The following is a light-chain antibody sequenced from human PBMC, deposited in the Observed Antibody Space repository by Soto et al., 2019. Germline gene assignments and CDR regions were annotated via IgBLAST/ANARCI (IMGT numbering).Light chain of an antibody. J-gene: IGKJ2*01. CDR3: QQYDTYSPGTYT. Sequence: DIQMTQSPSTLSASVGDRVTITCRASQSISNWLAWYQQKPGRAPRLLIHDASTLESGGPSRFSGSGSGTEFTLTISSLQPDDFATYYCQQYDTYSPGTYTFGQGSKLEI. V-gene: IGKV1-5*01. CDR1: QSISNW. CDR2: DAS.